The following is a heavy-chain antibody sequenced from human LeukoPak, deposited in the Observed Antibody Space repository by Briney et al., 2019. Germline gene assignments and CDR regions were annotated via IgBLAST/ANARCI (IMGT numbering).Heavy chain of an antibody. CDR3: ARHDDYGDYYYYMDV. D-gene: IGHD4-17*01. CDR1: GASISSGSNY. CDR2: IYSSGST. Sequence: KSSETLSLTCSVSGASISSGSNYCGWIRQPPGKTLEWIGSIYSSGSTYYNPSLKSRVIIIIDTSKNQFSLKLSSVTAADTAVYYCARHDDYGDYYYYMDVWGKGTTVTISS. V-gene: IGHV4-39*01. J-gene: IGHJ6*03.